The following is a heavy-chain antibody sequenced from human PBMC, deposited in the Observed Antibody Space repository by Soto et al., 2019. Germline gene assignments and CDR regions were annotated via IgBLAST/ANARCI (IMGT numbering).Heavy chain of an antibody. Sequence: KSSETLSLTCTVSGGSISSSSYYWGWIRQPPGKGLEWIGSIYYSGSTYYNPSLKSRVTISVDTSKNQFSLKLSSVTAADTAVYYCASWSLVIIPYGMDVWGQGTTVTVSS. V-gene: IGHV4-39*01. CDR1: GGSISSSSYY. CDR3: ASWSLVIIPYGMDV. J-gene: IGHJ6*02. CDR2: IYYSGST. D-gene: IGHD3-9*01.